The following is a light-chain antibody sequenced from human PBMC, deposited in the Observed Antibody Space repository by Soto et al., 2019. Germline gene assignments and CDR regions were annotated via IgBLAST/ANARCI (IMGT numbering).Light chain of an antibody. CDR1: QSVNSN. CDR2: GAS. J-gene: IGKJ1*01. Sequence: EIVMTQSPATLSLSLGERATLSCRTSQSVNSNLAWYQQNPGQAPRLLFYGASTRATGIPARFSGSGSGTDLTITIHSLQSEDFVVYYCQQYNNWPWTFGQGTKVDIK. V-gene: IGKV3-15*01. CDR3: QQYNNWPWT.